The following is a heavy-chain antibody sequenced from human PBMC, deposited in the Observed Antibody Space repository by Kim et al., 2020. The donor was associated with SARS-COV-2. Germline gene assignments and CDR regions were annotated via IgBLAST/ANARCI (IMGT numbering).Heavy chain of an antibody. V-gene: IGHV3-74*01. CDR3: SRGHYGPDY. CDR2: ITSDGSDT. D-gene: IGHD3-10*01. Sequence: GGSLRLSCAASGFTFKTYTMYWLRQAPGMGLVWVSRITSDGSDTSYADSVKGRFTISRENANNRLYLQMNSLSAEDTAIYYCSRGHYGPDYWRQGTLVTV. CDR1: GFTFKTYT. J-gene: IGHJ4*02.